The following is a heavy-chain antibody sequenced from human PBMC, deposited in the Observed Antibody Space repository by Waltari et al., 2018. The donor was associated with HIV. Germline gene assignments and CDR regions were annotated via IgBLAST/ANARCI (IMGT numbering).Heavy chain of an antibody. Sequence: VQLVEPAGHLTQAGGSLPLPCAVSGSTVSPTYMTWVPPPPGKGVEWVSVIYINSEIYYTESVKGRFTIFRDNSKNTLYLQMNSLRAEDTAVYYCARMHRYYGSEQSRYFYFGMDVWGQGTTVTVYS. CDR2: IYINSEI. CDR3: ARMHRYYGSEQSRYFYFGMDV. D-gene: IGHD3-10*01. CDR1: GSTVSPTY. V-gene: IGHV3-53*01. J-gene: IGHJ6*02.